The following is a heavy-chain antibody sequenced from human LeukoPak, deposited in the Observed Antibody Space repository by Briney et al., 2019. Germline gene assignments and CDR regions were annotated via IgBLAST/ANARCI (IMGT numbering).Heavy chain of an antibody. CDR1: GYGFTGYY. CDR3: ARGLGTSSRWTGYYFDY. Sequence: ASVKVSCKASGYGFTGYYIHWVRQAPGQGLEWMGWINPNTGGTNYAQKFQGRVTMTRDTSISTAYIELSRLRSDDTAVYYCARGLGTSSRWTGYYFDYWGQGTLVTVSS. V-gene: IGHV1-2*02. J-gene: IGHJ4*02. D-gene: IGHD6-13*01. CDR2: INPNTGGT.